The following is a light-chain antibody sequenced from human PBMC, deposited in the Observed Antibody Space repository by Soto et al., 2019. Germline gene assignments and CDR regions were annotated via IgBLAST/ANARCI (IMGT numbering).Light chain of an antibody. Sequence: DIQMTQSPSSLSASVGDRVTITCQASQDISNYLNLYQQKPGKAPKLLIYDASNLETGVPSRFSGRVSGTEFTFTISSLQPEDIATYYCQQYDNLPLTFGGGTKVEIK. CDR2: DAS. CDR3: QQYDNLPLT. CDR1: QDISNY. J-gene: IGKJ4*01. V-gene: IGKV1-33*01.